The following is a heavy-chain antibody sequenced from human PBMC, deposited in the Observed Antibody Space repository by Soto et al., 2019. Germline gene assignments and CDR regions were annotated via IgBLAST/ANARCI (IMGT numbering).Heavy chain of an antibody. D-gene: IGHD2-21*02. CDR3: ARSGGNYWFDP. CDR1: GFTFSDYA. CDR2: IYSGGST. J-gene: IGHJ5*02. V-gene: IGHV3-66*01. Sequence: PGGSLRLSCAASGFTFSDYAMHWVRQAPGKGLEWVSVIYSGGSTYYADSVKGRFTISRDNSKNTLYLQMNSLRAEDTAVYYCARSGGNYWFDPWGQGTLVTVSS.